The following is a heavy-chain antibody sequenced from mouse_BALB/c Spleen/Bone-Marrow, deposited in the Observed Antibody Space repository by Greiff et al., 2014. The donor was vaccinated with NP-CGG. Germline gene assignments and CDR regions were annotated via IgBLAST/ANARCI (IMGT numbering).Heavy chain of an antibody. CDR1: GYSFAGYT. V-gene: IGHV1-37*01. D-gene: IGHD2-4*01. CDR2: INPYNGGT. CDR3: GRRTMITAMDY. Sequence: VQLKESGPELVKPGASMKISCKASGYSFAGYTMNWVKQSHGKNLEWIGLINPYNGGTIYNQKFKGKATLTVDKSSSTAYMELLSLTSEDSAVYYCGRRTMITAMDYWGQGTSVTVSS. J-gene: IGHJ4*01.